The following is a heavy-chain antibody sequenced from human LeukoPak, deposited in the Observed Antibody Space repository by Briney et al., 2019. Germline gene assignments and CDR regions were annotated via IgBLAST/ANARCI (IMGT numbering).Heavy chain of an antibody. Sequence: SETLSLTCTVSGGSISSYYWSWIRQPPGKGLEWIGYIYTSGSTNYNPSLKSRVTISVDTSKNQFSLKLSSVTAADTAVYYCARDARGTSYFDYWGQGTLVTVSS. CDR1: GGSISSYY. CDR3: ARDARGTSYFDY. D-gene: IGHD1-26*01. CDR2: IYTSGST. V-gene: IGHV4-59*01. J-gene: IGHJ4*02.